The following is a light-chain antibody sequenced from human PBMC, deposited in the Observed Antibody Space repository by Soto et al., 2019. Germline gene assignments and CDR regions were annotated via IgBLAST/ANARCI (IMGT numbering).Light chain of an antibody. V-gene: IGLV2-14*03. Sequence: QSVLTQPASVSGSPGQSITISCTGTSRDVGGYNYVSWYQKNPGKAPKLMIYNVFNRPSGVSDRFSGSKSGITASLTISGLKAEDEVDYYCSSYSNNTTLYVFGTGTKLTVL. CDR1: SRDVGGYNY. J-gene: IGLJ1*01. CDR2: NVF. CDR3: SSYSNNTTLYV.